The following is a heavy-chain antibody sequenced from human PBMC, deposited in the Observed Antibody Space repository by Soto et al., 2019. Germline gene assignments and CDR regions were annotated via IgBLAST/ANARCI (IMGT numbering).Heavy chain of an antibody. CDR3: ARLVFGSPVSNV. CDR2: VFYDGTT. J-gene: IGHJ4*02. V-gene: IGHV4-39*01. CDR1: GGAINTNNYY. Sequence: ETLSLTCTVSGGAINTNNYYWGWVRQAPGKGLEWIGSVFYDGTTYYSPSLKSRVTISLATSRTQFSLKLNSVTAADTAVYYCARLVFGSPVSNVWRQGTLVTVSS. D-gene: IGHD3-3*01.